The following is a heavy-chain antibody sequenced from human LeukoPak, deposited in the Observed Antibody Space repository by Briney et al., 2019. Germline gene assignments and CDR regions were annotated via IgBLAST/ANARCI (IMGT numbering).Heavy chain of an antibody. CDR2: IRYDGSNK. CDR3: AKDRPTSGWYRYFDY. Sequence: GGSLRLXCAASGFTFSSYGMHWVRQAPGKGLEWVAFIRYDGSNKYYADSVKGRFTISRDNSKNTLYLQMNSLRAEDTAVYYCAKDRPTSGWYRYFDYWGQGTLVTVSS. CDR1: GFTFSSYG. V-gene: IGHV3-30*02. J-gene: IGHJ4*02. D-gene: IGHD6-19*01.